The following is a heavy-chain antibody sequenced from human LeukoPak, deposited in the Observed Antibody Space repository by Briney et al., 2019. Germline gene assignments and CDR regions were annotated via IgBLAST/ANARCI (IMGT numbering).Heavy chain of an antibody. D-gene: IGHD3-3*01. V-gene: IGHV1-69*05. CDR2: IIPIFGTA. Sequence: SVKVSCKASGGTFSSYAISWVRQAPGQGLEWMGGIIPIFGTANYAQKFQGRVTITTDESTSTAYMELSSLRSEDTAVYYCASGELLEWLLYGCYYYYMDVWGKGTTVTVSS. J-gene: IGHJ6*03. CDR3: ASGELLEWLLYGCYYYYMDV. CDR1: GGTFSSYA.